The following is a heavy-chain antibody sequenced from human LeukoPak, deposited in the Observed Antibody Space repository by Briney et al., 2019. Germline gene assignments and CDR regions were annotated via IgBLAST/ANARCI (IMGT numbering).Heavy chain of an antibody. V-gene: IGHV3-21*01. D-gene: IGHD2-2*01. CDR1: GFTFSSYS. J-gene: IGHJ4*02. CDR3: AKENSQVVPAAMGIDY. CDR2: ISGSSSYI. Sequence: GGSLRLSCAASGFTFSSYSMNWVRQAPGKGLEWVSFISGSSSYIYYADSMKGRFTISRDNAKNSLYLQMNSLRAEDTALYYCAKENSQVVPAAMGIDYWGQGTLVTVSS.